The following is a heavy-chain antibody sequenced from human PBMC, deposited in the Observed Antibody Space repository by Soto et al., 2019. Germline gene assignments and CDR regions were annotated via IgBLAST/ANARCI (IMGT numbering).Heavy chain of an antibody. CDR2: IIPIFGTA. CDR3: ARGLKYSSSSDWESAFDY. D-gene: IGHD6-6*01. J-gene: IGHJ4*02. CDR1: GGTFSSYA. V-gene: IGHV1-69*06. Sequence: SVKVSCKASGGTFSSYAISWVRQAPGQGLEWMGGIIPIFGTANYAQKFQGRVTITADKSTSTAYMELSSLRSEDTAVYYCARGLKYSSSSDWESAFDYWGQGTLVTVSS.